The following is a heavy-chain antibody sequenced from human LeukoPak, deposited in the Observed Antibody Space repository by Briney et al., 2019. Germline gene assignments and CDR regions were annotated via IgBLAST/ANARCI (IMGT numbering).Heavy chain of an antibody. CDR1: GGSISSYY. V-gene: IGHV4-59*01. CDR3: ARVPLAVGSGWYWFDP. CDR2: IYYSGST. J-gene: IGHJ5*02. Sequence: PSETLSFTCTVSGGSISSYYWSWIRQPPGKGLEWIGYIYYSGSTNYNPSLKSRVTISVDTPKNQFSLKLTSVTAADTAVYYCARVPLAVGSGWYWFDPWGQGTLVTVSS. D-gene: IGHD6-19*01.